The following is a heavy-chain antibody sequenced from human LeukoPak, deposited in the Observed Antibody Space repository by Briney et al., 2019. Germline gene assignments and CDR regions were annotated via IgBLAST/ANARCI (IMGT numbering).Heavy chain of an antibody. CDR1: GFTFSSYE. V-gene: IGHV3-48*03. Sequence: GGSLRLSCAASGFTFSSYEMNWVRQAPGKGLEWVSYISSSGSTIYYADSVKGRFTISRDNAKNSLYLQMSSLRAEDTAVYYCARRGGSGSYIYYYYYMDVWGKGTTVTISS. CDR2: ISSSGSTI. D-gene: IGHD3-10*01. J-gene: IGHJ6*03. CDR3: ARRGGSGSYIYYYYYMDV.